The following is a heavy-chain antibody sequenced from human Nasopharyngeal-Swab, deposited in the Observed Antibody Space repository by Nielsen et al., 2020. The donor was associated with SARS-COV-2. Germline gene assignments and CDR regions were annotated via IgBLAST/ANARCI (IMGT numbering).Heavy chain of an antibody. V-gene: IGHV2-5*02. CDR1: GFSLTTSGVG. Sequence: SGPTLVKPTQTLTLTCSFSGFSLTTSGVGVAWIRQPPGKALEWLGIIYWDDDKYYSPSLEGRVSITTDTYKNQVVLTMAHMSSEDTGTYFCSHSYYFENEDHSQAGKNDAFDFWGRGTMVTVSS. CDR3: SHSYYFENEDHSQAGKNDAFDF. D-gene: IGHD3-22*01. CDR2: IYWDDDK. J-gene: IGHJ3*01.